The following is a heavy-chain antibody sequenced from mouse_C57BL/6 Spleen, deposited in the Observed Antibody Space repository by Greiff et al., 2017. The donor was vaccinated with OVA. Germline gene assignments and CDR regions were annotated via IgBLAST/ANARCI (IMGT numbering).Heavy chain of an antibody. J-gene: IGHJ1*03. Sequence: EVQRVESGGGLVQPGGSLSLSCAASGFTFTDYYMSWVRQPPGKALEWLGFIRNKANGYTTEYSASVKGRFTISRDNSQSILYLQMNALRAEDSATYYCARYPQLGRNWYFDVWGTGTTVTVSS. CDR3: ARYPQLGRNWYFDV. V-gene: IGHV7-3*01. CDR2: IRNKANGYTT. CDR1: GFTFTDYY. D-gene: IGHD4-1*02.